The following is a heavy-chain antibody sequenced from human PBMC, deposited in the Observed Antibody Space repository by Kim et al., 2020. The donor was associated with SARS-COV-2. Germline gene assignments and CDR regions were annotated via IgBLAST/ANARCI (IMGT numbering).Heavy chain of an antibody. D-gene: IGHD5-12*01. J-gene: IGHJ6*02. V-gene: IGHV4-61*01. CDR3: ARDRRYSGYDFEGYYYYYGMDV. CDR2: IYYSGST. Sequence: SETLSLTYTVSGGSVSSGSYYWSWIRQPPGKGLEWIGYIYYSGSTNYNPSLKSRVTISVDTSKNQFSLKLSSVTAADTAVYYCARDRRYSGYDFEGYYYYYGMDVWGQGTTVTVSS. CDR1: GGSVSSGSYY.